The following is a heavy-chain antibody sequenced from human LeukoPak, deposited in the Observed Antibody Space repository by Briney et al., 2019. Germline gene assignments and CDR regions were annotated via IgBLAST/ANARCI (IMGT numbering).Heavy chain of an antibody. V-gene: IGHV1-18*01. D-gene: IGHD3-10*01. Sequence: ASVKVSCKASVYTFTSYGISWVRQAPGQGLEWMGWISAYNGNTNYAQKLQGRVTMTTDTSTSTAYMELRSLRSDDTAVYYCARDPGLDVVTMVRGNFLLDYWGQGTLVTVSS. CDR3: ARDPGLDVVTMVRGNFLLDY. J-gene: IGHJ4*02. CDR2: ISAYNGNT. CDR1: VYTFTSYG.